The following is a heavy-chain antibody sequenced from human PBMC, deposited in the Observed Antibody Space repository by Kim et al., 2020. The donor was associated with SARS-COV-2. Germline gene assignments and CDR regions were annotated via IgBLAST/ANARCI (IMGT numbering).Heavy chain of an antibody. V-gene: IGHV1-18*01. D-gene: IGHD6-13*01. CDR3: ARVTAAADGFDP. Sequence: NQAQKLHGRVTMTTGTSTSTAYMELRSMRSGDTAVYYCARVTAAADGFDPWGQGTLVTVSS. J-gene: IGHJ5*02.